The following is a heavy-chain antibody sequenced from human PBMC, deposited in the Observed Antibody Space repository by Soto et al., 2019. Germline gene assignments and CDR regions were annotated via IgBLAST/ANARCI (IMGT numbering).Heavy chain of an antibody. J-gene: IGHJ4*02. CDR1: GVSFSGYY. CDR2: INHSGST. V-gene: IGHV4-34*01. CDR3: ARWGSGWYYFDY. D-gene: IGHD6-19*01. Sequence: SETLSLTCAVYGVSFSGYYWSGIRQPPGKGLEWIGEINHSGSTNYNPSLKSRVTISVDTSKNQFSLKLSSVTAADTAVYYCARWGSGWYYFDYWGQGTLVTVSS.